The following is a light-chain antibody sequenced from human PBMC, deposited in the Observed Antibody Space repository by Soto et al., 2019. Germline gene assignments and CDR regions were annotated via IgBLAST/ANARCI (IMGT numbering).Light chain of an antibody. Sequence: QSALTQPPSVSAAPGQKVTISCSGSSSNIGNNFVSWYQQLPGAAPKLLIYENNRRPSRIPDRFSGSKSGTSATLGITGLQTGDEADYYCGTWDNSLSTGVVFGGGTKLTVL. CDR1: SSNIGNNF. V-gene: IGLV1-51*02. CDR2: ENN. J-gene: IGLJ2*01. CDR3: GTWDNSLSTGVV.